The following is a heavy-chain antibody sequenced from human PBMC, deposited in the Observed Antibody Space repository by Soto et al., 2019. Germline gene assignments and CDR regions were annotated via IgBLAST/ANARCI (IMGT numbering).Heavy chain of an antibody. V-gene: IGHV4-59*08. Sequence: SETLSLTCTVSGGSISSYYWSWIRQPPGKGLEWIGYIYYSGSTNYNPSLKSRVTISVDASKNQFSLKLSSVTAADTAVYYCARHTVATVFDYWGQGTLVTVSS. D-gene: IGHD5-12*01. CDR2: IYYSGST. CDR1: GGSISSYY. CDR3: ARHTVATVFDY. J-gene: IGHJ4*02.